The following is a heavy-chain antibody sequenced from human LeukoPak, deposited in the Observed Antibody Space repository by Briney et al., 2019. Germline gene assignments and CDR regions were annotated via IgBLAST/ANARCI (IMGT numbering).Heavy chain of an antibody. J-gene: IGHJ4*02. CDR1: GFTFSSYG. V-gene: IGHV3-30*02. D-gene: IGHD4-11*01. CDR3: ARGSYSDYIFDY. CDR2: IRYDGSNK. Sequence: PGGSLRLSCAVSGFTFSSYGMHWVRQAPGKGLEWVAFIRYDGSNKYYADSVKGRFTISRDNSKNTLYLQMNSLRSEDTAVYYCARGSYSDYIFDYWGRGTLVTVSS.